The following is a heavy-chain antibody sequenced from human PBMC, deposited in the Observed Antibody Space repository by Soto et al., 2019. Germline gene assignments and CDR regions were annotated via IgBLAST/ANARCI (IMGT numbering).Heavy chain of an antibody. CDR3: QYQLLTYYYGMDV. J-gene: IGHJ6*02. CDR2: IRSKAYGGTT. D-gene: IGHD2-2*01. Sequence: EVQLVESGGDLVQPGRSLRLFCIGSGFTFGDHAMSWFRQAPGKGLEWVGFIRSKAYGGTTEYAASVKGRFTISRDDSNSIAYLQMNSLKTEDTAVYYCQYQLLTYYYGMDVWGQGTTVTVSS. V-gene: IGHV3-49*03. CDR1: GFTFGDHA.